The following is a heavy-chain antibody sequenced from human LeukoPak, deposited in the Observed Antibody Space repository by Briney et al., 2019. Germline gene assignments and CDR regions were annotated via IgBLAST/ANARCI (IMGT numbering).Heavy chain of an antibody. CDR1: GFTFSSYW. J-gene: IGHJ4*02. D-gene: IGHD2-2*01. CDR3: ARGTIGVPVTDY. CDR2: INQDGSEK. Sequence: GGSLRLSCAASGFTFSSYWMTWVRQVPGKGLEWVANINQDGSEKNYVDSVKGRFTISRDNAKNSLYLQMNSLRAEDTAVYYCARGTIGVPVTDYWGQGTLVTVSS. V-gene: IGHV3-7*01.